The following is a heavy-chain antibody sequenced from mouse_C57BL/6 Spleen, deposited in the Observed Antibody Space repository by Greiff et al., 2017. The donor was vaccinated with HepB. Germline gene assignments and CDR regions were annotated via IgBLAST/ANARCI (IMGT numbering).Heavy chain of an antibody. Sequence: QVQLQQSGAELARPGASVKLSCKASGYTFTSYGISWVKQRTGQGLEWIGEIYPRSGNTYYNEKFKGKATLTADKSSRTAYMELRSLTSEDSAVYDCAPYNTKEVATFDYWGEGTTLTVSS. D-gene: IGHD1-1*01. CDR2: IYPRSGNT. J-gene: IGHJ2*01. V-gene: IGHV1-81*01. CDR3: APYNTKEVATFDY. CDR1: GYTFTSYG.